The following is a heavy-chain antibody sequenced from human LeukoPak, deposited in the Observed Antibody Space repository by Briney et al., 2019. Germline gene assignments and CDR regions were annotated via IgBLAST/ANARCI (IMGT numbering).Heavy chain of an antibody. V-gene: IGHV3-30*04. CDR3: ARDPYYYDSSGYFQFDY. J-gene: IGHJ4*02. D-gene: IGHD3-22*01. Sequence: GGSLRLSCAASGFTFSSYAMHWVRQAPGKGLEWVAVISYDGSNKYYADSVKGRFTISRDNSKNTLYLQMNSLRAEDTAVYYCARDPYYYDSSGYFQFDYWGQGTLVTVSS. CDR1: GFTFSSYA. CDR2: ISYDGSNK.